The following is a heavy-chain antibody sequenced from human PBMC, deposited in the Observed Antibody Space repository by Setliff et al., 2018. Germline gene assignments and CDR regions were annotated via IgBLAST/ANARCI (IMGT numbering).Heavy chain of an antibody. V-gene: IGHV4-59*01. Sequence: SETLSLTCTVSGGSISSYYWSWIRQPPGKGLEWFGYIYYSGSTNYNPSLKSRVTISVDTSKNQFSLKLSSVTAADTAVYYCARGGNDYKWGAFDIWGQGTMVTVSS. CDR3: ARGGNDYKWGAFDI. D-gene: IGHD4-4*01. CDR1: GGSISSYY. CDR2: IYYSGST. J-gene: IGHJ3*02.